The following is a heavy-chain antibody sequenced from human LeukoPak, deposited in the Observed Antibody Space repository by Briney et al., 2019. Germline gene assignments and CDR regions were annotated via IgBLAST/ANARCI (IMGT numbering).Heavy chain of an antibody. D-gene: IGHD1-26*01. J-gene: IGHJ4*02. Sequence: GGSLRLSCAASGFTFSSNAMHWVRQAPGKGLEYVSAISSNGGSTYYANSVKGRFTISRDNSKNTLYLQMGSLRAEDMAVYYCARVPRGGSYWFDYWGQGTLVTVSS. CDR1: GFTFSSNA. CDR3: ARVPRGGSYWFDY. V-gene: IGHV3-64*01. CDR2: ISSNGGST.